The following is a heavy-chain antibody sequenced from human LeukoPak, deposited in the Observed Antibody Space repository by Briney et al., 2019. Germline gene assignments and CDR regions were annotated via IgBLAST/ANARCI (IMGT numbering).Heavy chain of an antibody. J-gene: IGHJ6*03. CDR2: IYYSGST. Sequence: SETLSLTCTVSGGSFSSSSYYWGWIRQPPGKGLEWIGSIYYSGSTYYNLSLKSRVTISIDTSKNQFSLKLTSVTAADTAVYYCARVIRIAAAGTAHPYYYYMDVWGKGTTVTVSS. CDR3: ARVIRIAAAGTAHPYYYYMDV. CDR1: GGSFSSSSYY. D-gene: IGHD6-13*01. V-gene: IGHV4-39*07.